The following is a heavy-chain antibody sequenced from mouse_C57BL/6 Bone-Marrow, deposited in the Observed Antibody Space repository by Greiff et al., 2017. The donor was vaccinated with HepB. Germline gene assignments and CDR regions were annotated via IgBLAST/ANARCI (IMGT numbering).Heavy chain of an antibody. CDR3: ARHLWGAFAY. J-gene: IGHJ3*01. V-gene: IGHV5-9*01. Sequence: EVMLVESGGGLVKPGGSPKLSCAASGFTFSSYTMSWVRQTPEKRLEWVATISGGGGNTYYPDSVKGRFTISRDNAKNTLYLQMSSLRSEDTALYYCARHLWGAFAYWGQGTLVTVSA. CDR2: ISGGGGNT. CDR1: GFTFSSYT. D-gene: IGHD1-1*01.